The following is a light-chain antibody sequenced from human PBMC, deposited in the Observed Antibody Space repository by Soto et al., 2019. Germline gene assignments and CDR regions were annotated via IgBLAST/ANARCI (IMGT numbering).Light chain of an antibody. CDR3: MQAVQTFT. Sequence: DIVLTQSPVSLPVTPGEPAAVSCRSSQSLLNSNGDNSLDWYLQKPGQSPQLLIYLGSNRASGVPDRVSGSGTGTDFTLRISRVEAEDVGVYYCMQAVQTFTFGQGTRLE. V-gene: IGKV2-28*01. J-gene: IGKJ5*01. CDR1: QSLLNSNGDNS. CDR2: LGS.